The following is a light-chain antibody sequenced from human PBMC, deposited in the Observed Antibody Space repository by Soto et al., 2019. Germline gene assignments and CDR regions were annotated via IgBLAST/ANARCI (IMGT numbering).Light chain of an antibody. V-gene: IGKV3-20*01. CDR3: QQYGCSPYT. J-gene: IGKJ2*01. CDR1: QTINSG. Sequence: EIGLRQSPGTLSLSKRERATLSCRASQTINSGLAWYQHKRGQAPRLLIYGVSVRAIGIPDRFGGSGSGTDFTLTISRLEPEDFAVYFCQQYGCSPYTFGQGIMVDI. CDR2: GVS.